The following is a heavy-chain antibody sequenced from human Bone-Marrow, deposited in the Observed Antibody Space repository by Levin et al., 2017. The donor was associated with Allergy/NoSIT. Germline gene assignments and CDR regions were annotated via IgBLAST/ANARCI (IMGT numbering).Heavy chain of an antibody. Sequence: GGSLRLSCAASGFSFSSYAMSWVRQAPGKGLEWVPLISVTNTYYVDSVKGRFTISRDNSKNTLYLQMNSLRAEDTAVYYCAREGFCSGGTCSDWYFDLWGRGTLVTVSS. D-gene: IGHD2-15*01. CDR1: GFSFSSYA. J-gene: IGHJ2*01. CDR3: AREGFCSGGTCSDWYFDL. CDR2: ISVTNT. V-gene: IGHV3-23*01.